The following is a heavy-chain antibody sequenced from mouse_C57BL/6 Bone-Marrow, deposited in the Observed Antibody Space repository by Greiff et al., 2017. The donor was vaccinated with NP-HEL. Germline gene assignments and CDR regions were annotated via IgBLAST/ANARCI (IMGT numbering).Heavy chain of an antibody. J-gene: IGHJ3*01. V-gene: IGHV5-6*01. CDR1: GFTFSSYG. D-gene: IGHD6-1*01. CDR3: ARRQAY. Sequence: EVQLVESGGDLVKPGGSLKLSCAASGFTFSSYGMSWVRQTPAKRLEWVATISSGGSYPYYPDSVKGRFTISRDNVKNPLYQQMSSLKSEDTAMYYCARRQAYWGQGTLVTVSA. CDR2: ISSGGSYP.